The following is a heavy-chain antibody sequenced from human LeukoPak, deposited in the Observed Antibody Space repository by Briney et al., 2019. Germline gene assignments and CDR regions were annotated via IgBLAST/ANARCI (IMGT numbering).Heavy chain of an antibody. CDR3: ARDSRGPIDTVYYYYYGMDV. Sequence: ASVKVSCKASGGTFSSYAISWVRQAPGQGLEWMGGIIPIFGTANYAQKFQGRVTITADESTSTAYMELSSLRSEDTAVYYCARDSRGPIDTVYYYYYGMDVWGQGTTVTVSS. D-gene: IGHD4-17*01. CDR1: GGTFSSYA. V-gene: IGHV1-69*13. CDR2: IIPIFGTA. J-gene: IGHJ6*02.